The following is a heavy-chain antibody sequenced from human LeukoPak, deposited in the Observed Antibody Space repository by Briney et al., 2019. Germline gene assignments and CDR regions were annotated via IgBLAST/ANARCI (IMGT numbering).Heavy chain of an antibody. Sequence: GGSLRLSCAASGFTFSSYAMSWVRQAPGKGLEWVSAISGSGGSTYYADSVKGRFTISRDNSKNTLYLQMNSLRAEDTAVYYCAKGESTVTTGERCYYYYYGMDVWGQGTTVTVSS. CDR1: GFTFSSYA. J-gene: IGHJ6*02. D-gene: IGHD4-17*01. CDR2: ISGSGGST. V-gene: IGHV3-23*01. CDR3: AKGESTVTTGERCYYYYYGMDV.